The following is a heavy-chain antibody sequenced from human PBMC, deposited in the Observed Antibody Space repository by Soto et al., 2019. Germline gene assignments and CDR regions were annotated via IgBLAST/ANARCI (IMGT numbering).Heavy chain of an antibody. J-gene: IGHJ6*02. CDR1: GGSFDDFY. V-gene: IGHV4-34*01. CDR2: ISHDGGT. D-gene: IGHD3-10*01. Sequence: KPSETLSLTCAFYGGSFDDFYWSWVRQSPGKGLEWVGEISHDGGTNYSPSLASRVSISVDTSKNQFSLHLRPVTAADTGLYYCARGQLVWYGDLTPYHRDMDVWGQGTTVTVSS. CDR3: ARGQLVWYGDLTPYHRDMDV.